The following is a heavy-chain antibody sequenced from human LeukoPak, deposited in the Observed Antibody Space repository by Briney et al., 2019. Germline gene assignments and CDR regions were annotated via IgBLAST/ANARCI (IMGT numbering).Heavy chain of an antibody. CDR2: ISAYNGNT. Sequence: ASVKVSCKASGYTFTCYGISWVRQAPGQGLEWMGWISAYNGNTNYAQKLQSRVTMTTDKSTSTAYMELRSLRSDDTAVNYCARDNSGSYPEDYWGQGTLVTISS. J-gene: IGHJ4*02. D-gene: IGHD1-26*01. CDR3: ARDNSGSYPEDY. V-gene: IGHV1-18*01. CDR1: GYTFTCYG.